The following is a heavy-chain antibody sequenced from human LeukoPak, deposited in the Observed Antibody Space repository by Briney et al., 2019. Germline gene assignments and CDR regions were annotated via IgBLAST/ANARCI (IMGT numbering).Heavy chain of an antibody. V-gene: IGHV3-30*18. D-gene: IGHD3-22*01. J-gene: IGHJ4*02. Sequence: GGSLRLSCAASGFTFSSYGMHWVRQAPGKGLEWVAVISYDGSNKYYADSVKGRFTISRDNSKNTLYLQMNSLRAEDTAVYYCAKGRTSSGYYYPDYWGQGTLVTVSS. CDR1: GFTFSSYG. CDR2: ISYDGSNK. CDR3: AKGRTSSGYYYPDY.